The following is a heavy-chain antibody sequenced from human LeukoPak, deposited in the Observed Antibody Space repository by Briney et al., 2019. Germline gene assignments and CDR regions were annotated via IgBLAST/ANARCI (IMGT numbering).Heavy chain of an antibody. V-gene: IGHV3-74*01. CDR2: INSVGSST. Sequence: GGSLRLSCTASGFIFSTYWMHWVRQAPGKGLVWVSRINSVGSSTNYADSVKGRFTISRDNAKNMLYLQMNSLRAEDTAVYYCARGLYYDSSGYLPLGYWGQGTLVTVSS. CDR3: ARGLYYDSSGYLPLGY. CDR1: GFIFSTYW. D-gene: IGHD3-22*01. J-gene: IGHJ4*02.